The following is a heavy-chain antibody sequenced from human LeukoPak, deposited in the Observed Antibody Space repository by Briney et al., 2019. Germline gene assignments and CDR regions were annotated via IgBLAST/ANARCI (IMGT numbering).Heavy chain of an antibody. CDR1: GYTLTELS. D-gene: IGHD7-27*01. V-gene: IGHV1-24*01. Sequence: ASVKVSCKVSGYTLTELSIHWVRQAPGKGLEWMGGFDPEDGETIYAQKFQGRVTMTEDTSTDTAYMELSSLRSEDTAVYYCATVLSGPPYYYYGMDVWGQGTTVTVSS. J-gene: IGHJ6*02. CDR3: ATVLSGPPYYYYGMDV. CDR2: FDPEDGET.